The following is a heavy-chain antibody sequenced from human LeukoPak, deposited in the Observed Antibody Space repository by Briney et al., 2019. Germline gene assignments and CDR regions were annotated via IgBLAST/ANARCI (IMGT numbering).Heavy chain of an antibody. V-gene: IGHV4-4*02. D-gene: IGHD3-22*01. CDR2: IYHSGST. CDR1: GGSISSSNW. Sequence: SETLSLTCAVSGGSISSSNWWSWVRQPPGKGLEWIGEIYHSGSTNYNPSLRSRVTISVDKSKNQFSLKLRSVTAADTAVYYCTRAASSGPLFTYHMDVWGKGTTVTVSS. J-gene: IGHJ6*03. CDR3: TRAASSGPLFTYHMDV.